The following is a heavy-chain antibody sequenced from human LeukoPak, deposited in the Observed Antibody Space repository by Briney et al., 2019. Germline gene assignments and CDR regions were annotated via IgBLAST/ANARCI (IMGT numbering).Heavy chain of an antibody. CDR3: ARDVPAAGTMDY. J-gene: IGHJ4*02. CDR1: GGSISSGSYY. D-gene: IGHD6-19*01. V-gene: IGHV4-61*02. CDR2: IYTSGST. Sequence: KSSQTLSLTCTVSGGSISSGSYYWSWIRQPAGKGLEWIGRIYTSGSTNYNPSLKSRFTISVDTSKNQFSLKLSSVTAADTAVYYCARDVPAAGTMDYWGQGTLVTVSS.